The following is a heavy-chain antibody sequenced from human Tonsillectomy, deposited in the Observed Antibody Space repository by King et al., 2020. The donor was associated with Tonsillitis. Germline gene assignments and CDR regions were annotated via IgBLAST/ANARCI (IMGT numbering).Heavy chain of an antibody. CDR3: ASPGARDTAMVGY. Sequence: VQLVESGGGLVQPGGSLRLSCAASGFTFSSYSMNWVRQAPGKGLEWVSYISSSSSTIYYADSVKGLFTISRDNAKNSLYLQMNSLRAEDTAVYYCASPGARDTAMVGYWGQGTLVTVSS. CDR1: GFTFSSYS. J-gene: IGHJ4*02. CDR2: ISSSSSTI. V-gene: IGHV3-48*01. D-gene: IGHD5-18*01.